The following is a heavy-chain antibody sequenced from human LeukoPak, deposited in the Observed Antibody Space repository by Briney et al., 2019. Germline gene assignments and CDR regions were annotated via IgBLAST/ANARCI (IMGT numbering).Heavy chain of an antibody. CDR2: ISDSGGST. J-gene: IGHJ6*02. CDR3: VRGYSFDPYGMGV. V-gene: IGHV3-64D*09. CDR1: GFPFSSYA. Sequence: GGSLRLSCSASGFPFSSYAMYWVRQAPGKGLEYVSAISDSGGSTYYADPVKGRFTTSRDNSKNRLYLQMSILRAEDTAVYFFVRGYSFDPYGMGVWGQGTTVTVSS. D-gene: IGHD2-15*01.